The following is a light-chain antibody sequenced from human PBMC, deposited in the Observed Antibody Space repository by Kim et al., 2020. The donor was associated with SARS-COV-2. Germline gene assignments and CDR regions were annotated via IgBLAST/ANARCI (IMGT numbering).Light chain of an antibody. V-gene: IGKV1-33*01. CDR3: QQYYDDVT. Sequence: DIQMTQSPSSLSASVGDRVTITCQASEEIKSHLSWIQQRPGKAPKVLIQGAVNLETGVPLRFSGTGFGTDFTLTISSLQPEDLATYFCQQYYDDVTFGQGTKVDIK. J-gene: IGKJ1*01. CDR1: EEIKSH. CDR2: GAV.